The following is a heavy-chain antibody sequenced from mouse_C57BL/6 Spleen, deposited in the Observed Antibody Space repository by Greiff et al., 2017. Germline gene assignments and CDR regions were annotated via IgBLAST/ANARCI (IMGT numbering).Heavy chain of an antibody. CDR2: INPNYGTT. D-gene: IGHD1-1*01. J-gene: IGHJ1*03. V-gene: IGHV1-39*01. CDR1: GYSFTDYN. Sequence: EVQLKQSGPELVKPGASVKISCKASGYSFTDYNMNWVKQSNGKSLEWIGVINPNYGTTSYNQKFKGKATLTVDQSSSTAYMQLNSLTSEDSAVYYCAYYGSSYFYWYFDVWGTGTTVTVSS. CDR3: AYYGSSYFYWYFDV.